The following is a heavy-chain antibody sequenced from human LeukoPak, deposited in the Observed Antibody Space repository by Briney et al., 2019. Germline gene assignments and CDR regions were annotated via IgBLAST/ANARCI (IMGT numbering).Heavy chain of an antibody. J-gene: IGHJ3*02. CDR3: ARDYHYYDSSGYYHDAFDI. D-gene: IGHD3-22*01. Sequence: SETLSLTCTVSGVSISSYYWSWIRQPPGKGLEWIGYIYYRGSTNYNPSLKSRVSMSGDTSKNQISLKLSSVTAADTAVYYCARDYHYYDSSGYYHDAFDIWGQGTMVTVSS. V-gene: IGHV4-59*01. CDR2: IYYRGST. CDR1: GVSISSYY.